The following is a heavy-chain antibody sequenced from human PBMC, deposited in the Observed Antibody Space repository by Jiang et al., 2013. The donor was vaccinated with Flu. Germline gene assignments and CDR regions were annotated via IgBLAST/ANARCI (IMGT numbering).Heavy chain of an antibody. CDR1: GGSISSGSYY. CDR3: ALSGPSTDY. Sequence: PGLVKPSQTLSLTCTVSGGSISSGSYYWSWIRQPAGKGLEWIGRIYTSGSTNYNPSLKSRVTISVDTSKNQFSLKLSSVTAADTAVYYCALSGPSTDYWGQGTLVTVSS. J-gene: IGHJ4*02. CDR2: IYTSGST. D-gene: IGHD1-26*01. V-gene: IGHV4-61*02.